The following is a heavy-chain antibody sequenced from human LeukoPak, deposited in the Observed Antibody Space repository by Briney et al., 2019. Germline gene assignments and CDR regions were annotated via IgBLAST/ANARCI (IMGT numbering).Heavy chain of an antibody. CDR1: GYTLTELS. V-gene: IGHV1-24*01. D-gene: IGHD2-15*01. CDR2: FDPEDGET. J-gene: IGHJ3*02. CDR3: ASIVASAAFDI. Sequence: ASVKVSCKVSGYTLTELSMHWVRQAPGKGLEWMGGFDPEDGETIYAQKFQGRVTITRNTSISTAYMELSSLRSEDTAVYYCASIVASAAFDIWGQGTMVTVSS.